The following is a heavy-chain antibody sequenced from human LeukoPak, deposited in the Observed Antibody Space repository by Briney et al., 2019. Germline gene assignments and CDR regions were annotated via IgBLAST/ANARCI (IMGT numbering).Heavy chain of an antibody. Sequence: PGGSLRLSCKASGFTFSSYAMHWVRQPPGKGLEWVSTLHSGVGTYYADSVKGRFIVSRDNSKNTLYLQMNSLRAEDTAVYYCARDLYPWGQGTLVTVSS. CDR1: GFTFSSYA. CDR2: LHSGVGT. J-gene: IGHJ5*02. CDR3: ARDLYP. V-gene: IGHV3-66*01.